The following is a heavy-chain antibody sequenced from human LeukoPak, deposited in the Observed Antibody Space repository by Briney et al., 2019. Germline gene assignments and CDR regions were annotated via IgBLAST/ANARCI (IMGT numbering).Heavy chain of an antibody. J-gene: IGHJ4*02. CDR2: INPSGGST. CDR3: ASDMGSGWPKSDY. D-gene: IGHD6-19*01. CDR1: GYTFTSYY. Sequence: APVKVSCKASGYTFTSYYMHWVRQAPGQGLEWMGIINPSGGSTSYAQKFQGRVTITADKSTSTAYMELSSLRSEDTAVYYCASDMGSGWPKSDYWGQGTLVTVSS. V-gene: IGHV1-46*01.